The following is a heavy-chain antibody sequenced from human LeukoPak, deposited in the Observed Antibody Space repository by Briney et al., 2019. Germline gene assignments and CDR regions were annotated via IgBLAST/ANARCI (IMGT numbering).Heavy chain of an antibody. V-gene: IGHV4-61*02. CDR1: GGSITSGSYH. J-gene: IGHJ4*02. D-gene: IGHD5-18*01. CDR3: ARGLVDTAMVVDY. Sequence: SETLSLTCTVSGGSITSGSYHWSWIRQPAGKGLECIGRVYISGSTSYNPSLAGRATISIDTSKNQFSLKLSSVTAADTAVYYCARGLVDTAMVVDYWGQGTLVTVSS. CDR2: VYISGST.